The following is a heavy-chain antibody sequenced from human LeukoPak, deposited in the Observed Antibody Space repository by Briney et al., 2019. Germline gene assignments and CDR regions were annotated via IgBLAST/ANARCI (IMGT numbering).Heavy chain of an antibody. V-gene: IGHV4-39*01. J-gene: IGHJ6*03. D-gene: IGHD6-6*01. CDR2: IYYSGST. CDR1: GCSLRSSSYY. CDR3: ARTEYSSSSGLLYYYMDV. Sequence: SETLSLTCTVSGCSLRSSSYYWGWIRQPPGEGLEWIGSIYYSGSTYYNPSLKSRVTISVDTSKNQFSLKLSSVTAADTAVYYCARTEYSSSSGLLYYYMDVWGKGTTVTVSS.